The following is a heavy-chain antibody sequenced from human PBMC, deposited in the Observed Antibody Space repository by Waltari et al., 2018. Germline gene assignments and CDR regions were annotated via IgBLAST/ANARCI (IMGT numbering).Heavy chain of an antibody. D-gene: IGHD1-7*01. J-gene: IGHJ3*02. CDR1: GFTFSSYW. V-gene: IGHV3-7*01. Sequence: EVQLVESGGGLVQPGGSLRLSCAASGFTFSSYWMSWVRQAPGKGLEWVANIKQDGSEKYSVDSVKGRFTISRDNAKNSLYLQMNSLRAEDTAVYYCASAFDWNYDAFDIWGQGTMVSVS. CDR3: ASAFDWNYDAFDI. CDR2: IKQDGSEK.